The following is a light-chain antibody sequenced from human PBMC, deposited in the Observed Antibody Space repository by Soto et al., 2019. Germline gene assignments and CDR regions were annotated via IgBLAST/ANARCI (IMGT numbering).Light chain of an antibody. V-gene: IGLV2-14*01. CDR2: DVS. CDR3: SSYTSSGTLGV. Sequence: QSALTQPASVSGYPGQSITISCTGTSSDVGGYNYVSWYQQHPGKVPKLIIYDVSSRPSGGSNRFSGSKSCNTASLTISGLQAEDEADYYCSSYTSSGTLGVFGGGTKLTVL. CDR1: SSDVGGYNY. J-gene: IGLJ2*01.